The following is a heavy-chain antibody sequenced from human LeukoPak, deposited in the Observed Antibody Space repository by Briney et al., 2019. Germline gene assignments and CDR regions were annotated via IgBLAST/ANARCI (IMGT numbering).Heavy chain of an antibody. Sequence: PGGSLRLSCAASGFTFSSYTMNWVRQALGKGLEWVSSISSSSSYKYYADSVKGRFTISRDNAKNSLYLQMNTLRAEDTAVYYCASGVGVTSDYFDYWGQGTLVTVSS. J-gene: IGHJ4*02. D-gene: IGHD3-3*01. CDR2: ISSSSSYK. CDR3: ASGVGVTSDYFDY. CDR1: GFTFSSYT. V-gene: IGHV3-21*01.